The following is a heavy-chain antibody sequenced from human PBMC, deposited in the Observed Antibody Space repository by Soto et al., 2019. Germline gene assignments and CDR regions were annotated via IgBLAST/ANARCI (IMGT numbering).Heavy chain of an antibody. D-gene: IGHD3-16*01. J-gene: IGHJ5*02. CDR1: GYTFTSYG. CDR2: ISAYNGNT. Sequence: QVQLVQSGAEVKKPGASVKVSCKASGYTFTSYGISWVRQAPGQGLEWMGWISAYNGNTNYAQKLQGRVTMTTDTSTSTAYMALRSLRSDDKAVYYCARVPHRVMNKFGGMYWFDPWGQGTLVTVSS. V-gene: IGHV1-18*01. CDR3: ARVPHRVMNKFGGMYWFDP.